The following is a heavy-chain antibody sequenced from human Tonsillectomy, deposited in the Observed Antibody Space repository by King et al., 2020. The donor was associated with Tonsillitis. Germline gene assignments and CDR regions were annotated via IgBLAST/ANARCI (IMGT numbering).Heavy chain of an antibody. J-gene: IGHJ4*02. CDR3: TATYYYGSGSGYYFDY. CDR2: IRSKDYGGTT. CDR1: GFNFAEYA. V-gene: IGHV3-49*03. D-gene: IGHD3-10*01. Sequence: VQLVESGGGLVQPGRSLRLSCTSSGFNFAEYAMKWFRQAPGKGLEWVGFIRSKDYGGTTEYAAPMKGRFTISRDDSKSIAYLQINSLKTEDTAVYYCTATYYYGSGSGYYFDYWGQGTLVTVSS.